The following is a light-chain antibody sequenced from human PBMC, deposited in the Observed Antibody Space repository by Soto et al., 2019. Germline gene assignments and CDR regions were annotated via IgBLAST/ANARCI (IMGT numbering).Light chain of an antibody. CDR2: VVT. CDR1: SSDVGGYNY. J-gene: IGLJ1*01. CDR3: SSYTGSTNYV. Sequence: QSALTQPASVSGSPGQSIAISCTGTSSDVGGYNYVSWHQQHPGKAPKVLISVVTNRPSGVSNRFSGSKSGNTASPTISGLQAEDEADYYCSSYTGSTNYVFGTGTKVTVL. V-gene: IGLV2-14*01.